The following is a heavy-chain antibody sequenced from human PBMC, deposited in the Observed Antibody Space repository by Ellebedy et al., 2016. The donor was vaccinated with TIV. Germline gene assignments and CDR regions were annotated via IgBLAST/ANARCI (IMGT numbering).Heavy chain of an antibody. CDR1: GYTFTSYY. CDR3: VRAVRLATFDF. Sequence: AASVTVSCKASGYTFTSYYIHWVRQPPGHGLEWMGLINPAGGPTSYSEKLHGRVTITRDTSTSTVYMEVTSLRPEDTAVYVCVRAVRLATFDFWGQGTLVTVSS. D-gene: IGHD3-3*02. V-gene: IGHV1-46*04. J-gene: IGHJ4*02. CDR2: INPAGGPT.